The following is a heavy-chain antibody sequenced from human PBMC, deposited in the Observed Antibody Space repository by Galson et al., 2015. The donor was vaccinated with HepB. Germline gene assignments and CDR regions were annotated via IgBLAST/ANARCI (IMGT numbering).Heavy chain of an antibody. CDR3: ARGQDIVVVVAAIKDFDY. D-gene: IGHD2-15*01. J-gene: IGHJ4*02. Sequence: SVKVSCKASGYTFTSYAMHWVRQAPGQRLEWMGWINAGNGNTKYSQKFQGRVTITRDTSASTAYMELSSLRSEDTAVYYCARGQDIVVVVAAIKDFDYWGQGTLVTVSS. V-gene: IGHV1-3*01. CDR2: INAGNGNT. CDR1: GYTFTSYA.